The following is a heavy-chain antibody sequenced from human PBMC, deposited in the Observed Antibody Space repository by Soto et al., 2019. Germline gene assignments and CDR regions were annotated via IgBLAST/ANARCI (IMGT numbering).Heavy chain of an antibody. D-gene: IGHD5-12*01. CDR1: GGSISSYY. J-gene: IGHJ3*02. Sequence: QVQLQESGPGLVKPSETLSLTCTVSGGSISSYYWSWIRQPPGKGLAWIGYIYYSGSTNYNPTIKSRVTILVDTSKNQFSLKLSSVTAADTAVYYCARGALKRLRADAFDIWGQGTMVTVSS. V-gene: IGHV4-59*01. CDR2: IYYSGST. CDR3: ARGALKRLRADAFDI.